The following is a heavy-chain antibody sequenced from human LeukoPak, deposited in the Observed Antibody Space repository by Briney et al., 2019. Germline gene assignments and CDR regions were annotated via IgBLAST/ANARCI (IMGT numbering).Heavy chain of an antibody. Sequence: SSVKVSCKASGGTFSSYAISWVRQAPGRGLEWMGGIIPIFGTANYAQKFQGRVTITADESTSTAYMELSSLRSEDTAVYYCARAPPTIIGVHRNYYYYYMDVWGKGTTVTVSS. CDR2: IIPIFGTA. D-gene: IGHD3-3*01. CDR3: ARAPPTIIGVHRNYYYYYMDV. V-gene: IGHV1-69*01. J-gene: IGHJ6*03. CDR1: GGTFSSYA.